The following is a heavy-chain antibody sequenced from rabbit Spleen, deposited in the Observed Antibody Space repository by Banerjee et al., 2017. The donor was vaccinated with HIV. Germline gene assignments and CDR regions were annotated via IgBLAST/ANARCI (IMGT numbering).Heavy chain of an antibody. V-gene: IGHV1S45*01. D-gene: IGHD7-1*01. CDR3: ARDTGTSFSTYGMDL. CDR2: IYAGSSDST. J-gene: IGHJ6*01. Sequence: QQQLVESGGGLVKPGASLTLTCKASGFSFSNKAVMCWVRQAPGKGPEWVAYIYAGSSDSTYSAIWAKGRCTISKTSSTTVTLQMTSPTAADTATYFCARDTGTSFSTYGMDLWGPGTLVTVS. CDR1: GFSFSNKAV.